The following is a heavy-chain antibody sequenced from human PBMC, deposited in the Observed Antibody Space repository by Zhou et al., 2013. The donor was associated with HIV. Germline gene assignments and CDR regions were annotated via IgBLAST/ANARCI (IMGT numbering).Heavy chain of an antibody. CDR2: FDPEDGET. V-gene: IGHV1-24*01. Sequence: QVQLVQSGAEVKKPGASVKVSCKVSGYTLTELSMHWVRQAPGKGLEWMGGFDPEDGETIYAQKFQGRVTMTEDTSTDTAYMELSSLRSEDTAVYYCATDLGHCTGGVCYKREPTLDLWGRGTLVTVSS. D-gene: IGHD2-8*02. CDR1: GYTLTELS. J-gene: IGHJ2*01. CDR3: ATDLGHCTGGVCYKREPTLDL.